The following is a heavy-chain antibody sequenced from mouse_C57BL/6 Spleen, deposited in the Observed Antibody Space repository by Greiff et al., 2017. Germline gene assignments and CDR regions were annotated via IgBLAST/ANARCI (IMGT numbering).Heavy chain of an antibody. CDR2: ICPRSGNT. J-gene: IGHJ2*01. D-gene: IGHD1-1*01. V-gene: IGHV1-81*01. Sequence: VKLLQSGAELARPGAPVKLSCKASGYTFTSYGISWVKQRTGQGLEWMGEICPRSGNTYYTEKFKGKGTLSTDKSSSKTYMGLASLTSMDSAVYFCARRGYDDSSYDYWGQGTTLTVSS. CDR3: ARRGYDDSSYDY. CDR1: GYTFTSYG.